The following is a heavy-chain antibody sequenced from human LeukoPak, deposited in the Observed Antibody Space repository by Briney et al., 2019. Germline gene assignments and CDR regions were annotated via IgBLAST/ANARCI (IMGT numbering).Heavy chain of an antibody. J-gene: IGHJ4*02. Sequence: PSQTLSLTCTVSGDSISSGSYYWSWIRQPVGKGLEWIGRIYTSGSTNYNPSLKSRVTISVDTSKNQFSLKLSSVTAADTAVYYCARSPGEQWPVDSWGQGTLVTVSS. CDR1: GDSISSGSYY. D-gene: IGHD6-19*01. CDR2: IYTSGST. CDR3: ARSPGEQWPVDS. V-gene: IGHV4-61*02.